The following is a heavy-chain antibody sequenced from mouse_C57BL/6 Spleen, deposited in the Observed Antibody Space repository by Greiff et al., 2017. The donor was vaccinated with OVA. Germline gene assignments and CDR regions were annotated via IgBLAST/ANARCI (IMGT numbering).Heavy chain of an antibody. Sequence: QVQLQQSGAELVRPGTSVKVSCKASGYAFTNYLIEWVKQRPGQGLEWIGVINPGSGGTNYNEKFKGKATLTADKSSSTAYMQLSSLTSEDSAVYFCARRPYYGSSHWCFDVWGTGTTVTVSS. CDR3: ARRPYYGSSHWCFDV. J-gene: IGHJ1*03. CDR2: INPGSGGT. CDR1: GYAFTNYL. D-gene: IGHD1-1*01. V-gene: IGHV1-54*01.